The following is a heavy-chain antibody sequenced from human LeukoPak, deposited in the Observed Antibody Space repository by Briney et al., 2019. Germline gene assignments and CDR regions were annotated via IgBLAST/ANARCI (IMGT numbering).Heavy chain of an antibody. Sequence: GGSLRLSCAASGFTFSSYAMSWVRQAPGEGLEWVSAISGSGGSTYYADSVKGRFTVSRDNSKNTLYLQMNGLRAEDTAVYYCAKDSLWFGELGRFDPWGQGTLVTVSS. CDR2: ISGSGGST. V-gene: IGHV3-23*01. CDR3: AKDSLWFGELGRFDP. J-gene: IGHJ5*02. CDR1: GFTFSSYA. D-gene: IGHD3-10*01.